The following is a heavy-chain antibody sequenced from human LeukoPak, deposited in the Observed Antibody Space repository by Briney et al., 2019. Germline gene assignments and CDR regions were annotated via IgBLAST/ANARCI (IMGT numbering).Heavy chain of an antibody. D-gene: IGHD3-22*01. V-gene: IGHV4-39*01. Sequence: SETLSLTCTVSSGSISSSSYYWGWIRQPPGKGLEWIGSVYYSGSTYYNPSLKSRVTISVDTSKNQFSLKLSSVTAADTAVYYCARHDGSYYDTPFDYWGQGTLVTVSS. CDR2: VYYSGST. CDR3: ARHDGSYYDTPFDY. CDR1: SGSISSSSYY. J-gene: IGHJ4*02.